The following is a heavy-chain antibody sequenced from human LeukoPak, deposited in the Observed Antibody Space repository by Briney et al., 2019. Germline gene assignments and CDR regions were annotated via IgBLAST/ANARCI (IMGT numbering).Heavy chain of an antibody. Sequence: ASVKVSCKASGYSFTSYAMHWVRQAPGQRLEWMGWINAGNGNTKYSQKFQGRVTITRDTSASTAYMELSSLRSEDTAVYYCAREGIAVAGFDYWGQGTLVTVSS. CDR1: GYSFTSYA. CDR2: INAGNGNT. V-gene: IGHV1-3*01. CDR3: AREGIAVAGFDY. D-gene: IGHD6-19*01. J-gene: IGHJ4*02.